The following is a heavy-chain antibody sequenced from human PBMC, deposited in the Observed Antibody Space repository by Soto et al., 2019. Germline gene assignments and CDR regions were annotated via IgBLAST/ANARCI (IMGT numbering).Heavy chain of an antibody. D-gene: IGHD1-26*01. CDR2: IDWEDEK. CDR3: ARVSGSFQKGFDS. Sequence: SGPTLVNPTQTLTLTCSSSGFSLSTLGMSVSWICQPPGKALEWLALIDWEDEKYFSTSLQTRLSIFKDSSKSHVLLTITNVGPLDSATYFCARVSGSFQKGFDSWGQGTLVTVSS. CDR1: GFSLSTLGMS. J-gene: IGHJ4*02. V-gene: IGHV2-70*01.